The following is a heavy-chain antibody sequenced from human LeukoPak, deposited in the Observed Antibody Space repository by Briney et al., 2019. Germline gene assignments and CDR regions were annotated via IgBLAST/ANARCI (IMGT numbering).Heavy chain of an antibody. CDR2: ISYDGSNK. J-gene: IGHJ4*02. V-gene: IGHV3-30-3*01. CDR1: GFTFSSYA. Sequence: PGGSLRLSCAASGFTFSSYAMHWVRQAPGKGLEWVAVISYDGSNKYYADSVKGRFTISRDNSKNTLYLQMNSLRAEDTAVYYCARVVGWELRAGPDYWGQGTLVTVSP. CDR3: ARVVGWELRAGPDY. D-gene: IGHD1-26*01.